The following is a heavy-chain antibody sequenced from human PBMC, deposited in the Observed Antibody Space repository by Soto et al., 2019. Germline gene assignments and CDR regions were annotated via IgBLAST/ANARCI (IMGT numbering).Heavy chain of an antibody. V-gene: IGHV4-31*03. D-gene: IGHD3-9*01. J-gene: IGHJ6*02. CDR1: GGTISSGGHY. Sequence: QVQLQESGPGLVKPSQTLSLTCTVSGGTISSGGHYWSWIRQVPGKGLQWIGYIHYSGTTYSNPSLKSRLTISVDRSKNQFSLRLSSVTAADTAVYYCARMPYYDILTGNIGDYYYGVDVWGQGTTVTVSS. CDR3: ARMPYYDILTGNIGDYYYGVDV. CDR2: IHYSGTT.